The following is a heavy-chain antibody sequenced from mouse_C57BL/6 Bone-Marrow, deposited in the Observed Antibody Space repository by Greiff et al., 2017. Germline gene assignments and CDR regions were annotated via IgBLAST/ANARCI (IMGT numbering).Heavy chain of an antibody. Sequence: EVQRVESEGGLVQPGSSMKLSCTASGFTFSDYYMAWVRQVPEKGLEWVANINYDGSSTYYLDSLKSRFIISRDNAKNILYLQMSSLKSEDTATYYCARDKAYWYFDVWGTGTTVTVSS. D-gene: IGHD1-3*01. CDR3: ARDKAYWYFDV. CDR1: GFTFSDYY. V-gene: IGHV5-16*01. J-gene: IGHJ1*03. CDR2: INYDGSST.